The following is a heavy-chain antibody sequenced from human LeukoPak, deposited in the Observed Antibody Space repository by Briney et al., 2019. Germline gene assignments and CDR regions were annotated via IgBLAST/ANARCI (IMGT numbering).Heavy chain of an antibody. J-gene: IGHJ4*02. Sequence: ASVKVSCTASGGTFSSYAISWVRQAPGQGLEWMGGIIPIFGTANYAQKFQGRVTITADESTSTAYMELSSLRSEDTAVYYCARGIVVVTAPPNDYYFDYWGQGTLVTVSS. CDR1: GGTFSSYA. CDR2: IIPIFGTA. CDR3: ARGIVVVTAPPNDYYFDY. V-gene: IGHV1-69*01. D-gene: IGHD2-21*02.